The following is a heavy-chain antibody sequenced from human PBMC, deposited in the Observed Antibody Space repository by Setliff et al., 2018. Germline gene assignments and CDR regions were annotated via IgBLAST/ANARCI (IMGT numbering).Heavy chain of an antibody. Sequence: SETLSLTCAVYGGSFSGYYWNWIRQPPGKGLEWIGGINHSGGTNYNPSLKSRVTISVDTSKNQFSLKLSSVTAADTAVYYCARHVYGSGSYYNWFDPWGQGTLVTVSS. V-gene: IGHV4-34*01. CDR1: GGSFSGYY. J-gene: IGHJ5*02. CDR2: INHSGGT. CDR3: ARHVYGSGSYYNWFDP. D-gene: IGHD3-10*01.